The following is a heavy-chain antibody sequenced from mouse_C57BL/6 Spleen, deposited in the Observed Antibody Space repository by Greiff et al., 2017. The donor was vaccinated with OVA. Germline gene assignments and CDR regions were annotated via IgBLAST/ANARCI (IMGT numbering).Heavy chain of an antibody. CDR1: GFTFSSYA. Sequence: EVKVVESGGGLVKPGGSLKLSCAASGFTFSSYAMSWVRQTPEKRLEWVATISDGGSYTYYPDNVKGRFTISRDNAKNNLYLQMSHLKSEDTAMYYCARDQSITTVVATNWYFDVWGTGTTVTVSS. V-gene: IGHV5-4*01. CDR2: ISDGGSYT. D-gene: IGHD1-1*01. J-gene: IGHJ1*03. CDR3: ARDQSITTVVATNWYFDV.